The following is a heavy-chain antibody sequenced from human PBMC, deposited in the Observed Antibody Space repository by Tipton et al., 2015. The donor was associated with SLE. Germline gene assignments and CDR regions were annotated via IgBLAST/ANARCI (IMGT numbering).Heavy chain of an antibody. J-gene: IGHJ3*02. Sequence: TLSLTCTVSGGSISSYYWSWIRQPAGKGREWIGRIDTSVRTNYNPSLKSRVTMSVDTSKNQFSLKLSSVTAADTAVYYCARRVAGSRGAFDIWGQGTMVTVSS. V-gene: IGHV4-4*07. CDR1: GGSISSYY. D-gene: IGHD6-19*01. CDR3: ARRVAGSRGAFDI. CDR2: IDTSVRT.